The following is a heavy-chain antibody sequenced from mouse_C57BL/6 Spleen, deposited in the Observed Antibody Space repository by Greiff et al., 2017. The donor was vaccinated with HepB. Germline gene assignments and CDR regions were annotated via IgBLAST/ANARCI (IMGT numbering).Heavy chain of an antibody. J-gene: IGHJ3*01. CDR3: ATPYDYDVAWFAY. CDR1: GYTFTSYW. Sequence: QVQLQQPGAELVMPGASVKLSCKASGYTFTSYWMHWVKQRPGQGLEWIGEIDPSDSYTNYNQKFKGKSTLTVDKSSSTAYMQLSSLTSEDSAVYYCATPYDYDVAWFAYWGQGTLVTVSA. V-gene: IGHV1-69*01. CDR2: IDPSDSYT. D-gene: IGHD2-4*01.